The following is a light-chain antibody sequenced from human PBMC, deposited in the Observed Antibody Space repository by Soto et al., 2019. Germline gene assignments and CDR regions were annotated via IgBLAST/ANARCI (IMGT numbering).Light chain of an antibody. CDR1: QSVTHW. CDR2: DAS. Sequence: DIQMTQSPSTLSASVGDRVTITCRASQSVTHWLAWYQQRPGKAPKLLIYDASTLERGVPSRFSGSGSGTDFILTISSLQVDDFATYYCHQYHSSSSTFGRGTKVEIK. V-gene: IGKV1-5*01. CDR3: HQYHSSSST. J-gene: IGKJ1*01.